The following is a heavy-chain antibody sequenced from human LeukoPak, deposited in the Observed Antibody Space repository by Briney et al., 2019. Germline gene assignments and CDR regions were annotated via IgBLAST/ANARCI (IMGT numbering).Heavy chain of an antibody. CDR1: GASISGHY. V-gene: IGHV4-59*11. CDR2: ISHIGST. CDR3: ARDRISINALDM. Sequence: SDTLSLTCTVSGASISGHYLTWLRQPPGKGLEWIGYISHIGSTNYNPSLKSRVTISVDTSKNQFSLTLTSVTAADTAVYYCARDRISINALDMWGQGTMVTVSS. D-gene: IGHD1-14*01. J-gene: IGHJ3*02.